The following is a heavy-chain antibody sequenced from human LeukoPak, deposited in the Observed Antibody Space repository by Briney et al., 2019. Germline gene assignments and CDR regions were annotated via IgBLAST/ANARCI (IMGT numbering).Heavy chain of an antibody. D-gene: IGHD3-22*01. Sequence: SETLSLTCAVSGDSISRNNYYWGWIRQPPGKGPEWIGTISYSGSTYYIPSLKSRVTISVDTSKNQFSLKLSSVTAADTAVYYCARHPSYYGGSGYPDYWGQGTLVTVSS. CDR1: GDSISRNNYY. CDR3: ARHPSYYGGSGYPDY. CDR2: ISYSGST. J-gene: IGHJ4*02. V-gene: IGHV4-39*01.